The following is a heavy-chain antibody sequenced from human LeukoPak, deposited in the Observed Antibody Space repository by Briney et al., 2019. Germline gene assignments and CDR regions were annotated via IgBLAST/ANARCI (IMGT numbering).Heavy chain of an antibody. CDR2: MNPNRATT. J-gene: IGHJ4*02. CDR3: ARDYLLLWFGETPYYFDY. V-gene: IGHV1-8*01. D-gene: IGHD3-10*01. Sequence: ASVKVSCKASGYTFTSYDINWVRQATGQGLEWMGWMNPNRATTEYAQKFQGRVTMTWNTSISTAYMELSSLRSEDTAVYYCARDYLLLWFGETPYYFDYWGQGTLVTVSS. CDR1: GYTFTSYD.